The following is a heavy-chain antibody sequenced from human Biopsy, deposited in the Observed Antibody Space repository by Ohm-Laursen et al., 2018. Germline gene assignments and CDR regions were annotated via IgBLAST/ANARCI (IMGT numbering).Heavy chain of an antibody. CDR3: SREFGDFWGGRQFDC. V-gene: IGHV1-2*02. D-gene: IGHD3-3*01. Sequence: ASANASRTAYAFSFGDHRIHWGRQAPGHGLGWKGWLDPTSGGTNYAQKFQGRVTMTRDTSISTTYMELRRLTSHDTAVFYCSREFGDFWGGRQFDCWGQGTLVTVSS. J-gene: IGHJ5*01. CDR1: AFSFGDHR. CDR2: LDPTSGGT.